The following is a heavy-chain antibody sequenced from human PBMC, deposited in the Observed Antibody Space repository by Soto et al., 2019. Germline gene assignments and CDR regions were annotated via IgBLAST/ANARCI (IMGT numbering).Heavy chain of an antibody. CDR1: GDSVSSNSAA. CDR2: TYYRSKWYN. CDR3: AAGEASSRNLAPYYLDF. V-gene: IGHV6-1*01. D-gene: IGHD6-13*01. Sequence: PSQTLSLTCAISGDSVSSNSAAWNWIRQSPSRGLEWLGRTYYRSKWYNDYAVSVKSRITINPDTSKNQFSLNLDSVTAADTAVYFCAAGEASSRNLAPYYLDFWGQGTLVTVSS. J-gene: IGHJ4*02.